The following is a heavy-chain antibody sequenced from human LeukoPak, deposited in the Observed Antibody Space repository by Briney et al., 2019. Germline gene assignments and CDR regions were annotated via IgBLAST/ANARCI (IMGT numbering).Heavy chain of an antibody. CDR3: ARDLTPGIAVAGAFDY. Sequence: GGSLRLSCAASGFTFSSYAMHWVRQAPGKGLEWVAVISYDGSNKYYADSVKSRFTISRDNSKNTLYLQMNSLRAEDTAVYYCARDLTPGIAVAGAFDYWGQGTLVTVSS. CDR1: GFTFSSYA. D-gene: IGHD6-19*01. J-gene: IGHJ4*02. V-gene: IGHV3-30-3*01. CDR2: ISYDGSNK.